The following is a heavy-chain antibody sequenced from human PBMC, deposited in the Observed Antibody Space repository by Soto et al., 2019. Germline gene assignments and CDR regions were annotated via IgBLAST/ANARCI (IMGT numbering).Heavy chain of an antibody. CDR1: GFTFSTYA. V-gene: IGHV3-23*01. Sequence: EVQLLESGGGLVQPGGSLRLSCAASGFTFSTYALSWVRQAPGKGLEWVSAITGNGGSTYYADSVKGRFTISRDNSKNTWYLKMNRLRAEDTAVYYCAKNSAATIRVGYDYWGQGTLVTVSS. CDR3: AKNSAATIRVGYDY. CDR2: ITGNGGST. D-gene: IGHD5-12*01. J-gene: IGHJ4*02.